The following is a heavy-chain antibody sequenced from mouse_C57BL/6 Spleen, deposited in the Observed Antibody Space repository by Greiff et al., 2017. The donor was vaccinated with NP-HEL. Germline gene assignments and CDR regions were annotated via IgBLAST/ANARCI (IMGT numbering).Heavy chain of an antibody. V-gene: IGHV1-69*01. CDR3: ERYQTGTDYFDY. CDR2: IDPSDSYT. CDR1: GYTFTSYW. Sequence: QVQLQQPGAELVMPGASVKLSCKASGYTFTSYWMHWVKQRPGQGLEWIGEIDPSDSYTNYNQKFKGKSTLTVDKSSSTAYMQLSSLTSEDSAVYYCERYQTGTDYFDYWGQGTTLTVSS. D-gene: IGHD4-1*01. J-gene: IGHJ2*01.